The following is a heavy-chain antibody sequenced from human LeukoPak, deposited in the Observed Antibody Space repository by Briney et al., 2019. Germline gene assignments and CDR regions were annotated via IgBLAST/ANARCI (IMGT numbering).Heavy chain of an antibody. CDR2: IRGGGRET. J-gene: IGHJ4*01. CDR1: GFTFTNHW. V-gene: IGHV3-74*01. Sequence: GGSLRLYCAASGFTFTNHWMQWVRHVPGKGLAWISRIRGGGRETNYADSVRGRFTTSRDNAKNLMYLQMDSLGAEDTAVYYCGRDAVLGSGSIDYWGHGVLVAVSS. CDR3: GRDAVLGSGSIDY. D-gene: IGHD3-10*01.